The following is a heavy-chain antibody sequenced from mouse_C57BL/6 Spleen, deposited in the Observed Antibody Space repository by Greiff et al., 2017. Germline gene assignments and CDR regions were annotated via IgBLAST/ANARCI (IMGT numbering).Heavy chain of an antibody. D-gene: IGHD3-2*02. CDR3: ARNPDSSGYVWYFDY. J-gene: IGHJ2*01. Sequence: QVQLQQPGAELVRPGSSVKLSCKASGYTFTSYWMDWVKQRPGQGLEWIGVLDPSVSYTNYNQKFKGKATLTVDTSSSTAYMQLSSLTSEDSAVYYCARNPDSSGYVWYFDYWGQGTTLTVSS. CDR2: LDPSVSYT. CDR1: GYTFTSYW. V-gene: IGHV1-59*01.